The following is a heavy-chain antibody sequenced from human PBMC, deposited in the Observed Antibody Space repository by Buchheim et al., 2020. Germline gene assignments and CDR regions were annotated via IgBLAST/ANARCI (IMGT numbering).Heavy chain of an antibody. CDR2: ISYEGSNK. V-gene: IGHV3-30*18. CDR1: GFTLSGYG. Sequence: QVQLVKSGGGVVQPGRSLRLSCAASGFTLSGYGMHWVRQAPGKGLEWVAVISYEGSNKYYADSVKGRFTISRDNSKNTLYLQMNSLRAEDTAVYYCAKDQGIAVAGTPYYFDYWGQGTL. D-gene: IGHD6-19*01. J-gene: IGHJ4*02. CDR3: AKDQGIAVAGTPYYFDY.